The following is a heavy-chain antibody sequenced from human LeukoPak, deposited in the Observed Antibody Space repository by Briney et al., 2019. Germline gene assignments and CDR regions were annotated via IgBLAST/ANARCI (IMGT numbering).Heavy chain of an antibody. D-gene: IGHD6-13*01. V-gene: IGHV4-38-2*02. J-gene: IGHJ4*02. Sequence: SETLSLTCTVSGYSISNGYYGGWIRQPPGKGLEWIGSIYHSGTTYYNPSLKSRATISVDTSRNQFSLKLSSVTATDTAVYYCAGRTSSWSRHFDYWGQGTLVTVSS. CDR2: IYHSGTT. CDR3: AGRTSSWSRHFDY. CDR1: GYSISNGYY.